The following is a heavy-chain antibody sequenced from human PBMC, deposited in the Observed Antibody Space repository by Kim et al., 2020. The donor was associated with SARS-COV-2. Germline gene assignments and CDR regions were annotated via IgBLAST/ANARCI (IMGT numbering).Heavy chain of an antibody. CDR3: AADRAGYYGSDLPAYYYYYGMDV. CDR2: IVVGSGNT. CDR1: GFTFTSSA. Sequence: SVKVSCKASGFTFTSSAVQWVRQARGQRLEWIGWIVVGSGNTNYAQKFQERVTITRDMSTSTAYMELSSLRSEDTAVYYCAADRAGYYGSDLPAYYYYYGMDVWGQGTTVTVSS. D-gene: IGHD3-10*01. J-gene: IGHJ6*02. V-gene: IGHV1-58*01.